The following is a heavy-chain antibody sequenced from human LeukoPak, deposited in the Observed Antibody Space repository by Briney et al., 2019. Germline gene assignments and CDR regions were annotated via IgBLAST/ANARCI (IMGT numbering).Heavy chain of an antibody. CDR2: VNHGGST. V-gene: IGHV4-34*01. J-gene: IGHJ4*02. CDR3: ARGQYYYGSATDF. CDR1: GGSFSGCY. D-gene: IGHD3-10*01. Sequence: KPSETLSLTCAVYGGSFSGCYWTWIRQPPGKGLEWIGEVNHGGSTNYNPSLKSRVTISVDTSKNQFSLNLNSVTAADTAVYYCARGQYYYGSATDFWGQGTLVTVSS.